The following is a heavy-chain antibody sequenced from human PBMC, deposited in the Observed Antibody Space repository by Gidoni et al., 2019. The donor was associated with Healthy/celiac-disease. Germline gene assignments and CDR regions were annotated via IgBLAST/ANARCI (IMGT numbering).Heavy chain of an antibody. V-gene: IGHV3-33*01. Sequence: SSYGMHWVRQAPGKGLEWVAVIWYDGSNKYYADSVKGRFTISRDNSKNTLYLQMNSLRAEDTAVYYCAREYIVATIYFSYYGMDVWGQGTTVTVSS. D-gene: IGHD5-12*01. J-gene: IGHJ6*02. CDR2: IWYDGSNK. CDR3: AREYIVATIYFSYYGMDV. CDR1: SSYG.